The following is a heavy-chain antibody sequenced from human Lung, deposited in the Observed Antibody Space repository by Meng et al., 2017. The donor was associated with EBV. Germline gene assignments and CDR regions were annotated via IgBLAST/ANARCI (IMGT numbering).Heavy chain of an antibody. J-gene: IGHJ4*02. CDR3: ARVEVGITSGDY. CDR1: GYTSTNYG. V-gene: IGHV1-18*01. CDR2: ISAYNGDT. Sequence: QAQLRHVGGEVKKPGAAVKVSCKASGYTSTNYGIPWVRQAPGQGLEWMGWISAYNGDTNYAQTLQGRVTMTTDTSTSTAYMELRSLRSDDTAVYYCARVEVGITSGDYWGQGTLVTVSS. D-gene: IGHD1-26*01.